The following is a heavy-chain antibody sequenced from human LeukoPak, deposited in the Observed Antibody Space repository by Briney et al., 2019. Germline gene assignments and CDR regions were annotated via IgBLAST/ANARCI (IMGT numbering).Heavy chain of an antibody. CDR2: IYYSGTT. Sequence: SQTLSLTCTVSGGSISSDDSYWSWMRQLPGKGLEWIGYIYYSGTTYYNPSLKSRFTISVDTSKNQFSLKLSSVTAADTAVYYCARNGYCSGGSCYSNNAFDIWGQGTMVTVSS. V-gene: IGHV4-31*03. CDR3: ARNGYCSGGSCYSNNAFDI. J-gene: IGHJ3*02. CDR1: GGSISSDDSY. D-gene: IGHD2-15*01.